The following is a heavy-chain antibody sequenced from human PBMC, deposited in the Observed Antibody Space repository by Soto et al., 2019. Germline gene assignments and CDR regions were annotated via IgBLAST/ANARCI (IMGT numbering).Heavy chain of an antibody. CDR2: IYHSGST. V-gene: IGHV4-4*02. D-gene: IGHD2-15*01. Sequence: SETLSLTCAVSSGSIRSSNWWSWVRQPPGKGLEWIGEIYHSGSTNYNPSLKSRVTISVDKSKNQFSLNLSSVTAADTAMYYCASGSYCSGGSCSPFYYYYMDVWGKGTTVTVSS. J-gene: IGHJ6*03. CDR1: SGSIRSSNW. CDR3: ASGSYCSGGSCSPFYYYYMDV.